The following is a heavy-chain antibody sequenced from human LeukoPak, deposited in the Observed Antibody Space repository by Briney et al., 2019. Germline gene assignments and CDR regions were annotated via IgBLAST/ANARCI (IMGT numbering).Heavy chain of an antibody. V-gene: IGHV3-33*01. J-gene: IGHJ3*02. CDR1: GFTFSSYA. D-gene: IGHD2-15*01. Sequence: GGSLRLSCAASGFTFSSYAMHWARQAPGKGLEWVAVIWYDGSNDYYADSVKGRFSISRDNSKNMVLLQMNSLRAEDTAVYYCAREALCSGGSCYQGPFDIWGQGTMVTVSS. CDR3: AREALCSGGSCYQGPFDI. CDR2: IWYDGSND.